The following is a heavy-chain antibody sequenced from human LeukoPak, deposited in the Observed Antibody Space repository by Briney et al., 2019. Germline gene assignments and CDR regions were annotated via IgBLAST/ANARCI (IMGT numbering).Heavy chain of an antibody. CDR1: GFTVSSNY. CDR2: IRSKTYGGTT. D-gene: IGHD1-26*01. J-gene: IGHJ4*02. V-gene: IGHV3-49*04. CDR3: TRVVSGTYQGYFDH. Sequence: GGSLRLSCAASGFTVSSNYMNWVRQAPGKGLEWVGFIRSKTYGGTTEYAASVRGRFTISRDDSKSIAYLQMNSLNTEDTAVYYCTRVVSGTYQGYFDHWGQGTLVTVSS.